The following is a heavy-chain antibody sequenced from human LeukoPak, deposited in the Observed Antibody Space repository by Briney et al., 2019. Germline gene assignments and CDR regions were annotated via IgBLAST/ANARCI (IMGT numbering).Heavy chain of an antibody. CDR1: GGSISSGSYN. CDR2: IYTSGST. J-gene: IGHJ6*03. V-gene: IGHV4-61*02. Sequence: PSETLSLTCTVSGGSISSGSYNWSWIRQPAGKGLDWIGRIYTSGSTNYNPSLKSRVTISVDTSKNQFSLKLSSVTAAGTAVYYCARYSSPLYYMDVWGKGTTVTVSS. D-gene: IGHD6-13*01. CDR3: ARYSSPLYYMDV.